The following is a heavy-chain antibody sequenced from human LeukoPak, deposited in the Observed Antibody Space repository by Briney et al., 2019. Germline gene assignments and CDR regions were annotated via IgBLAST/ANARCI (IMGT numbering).Heavy chain of an antibody. J-gene: IGHJ4*02. V-gene: IGHV4-4*07. D-gene: IGHD2-2*01. CDR1: GGSISSYY. CDR2: IYTSGST. Sequence: PSETLSLTCTVSGGSISSYYWSWIRQPAGKGLEWIGRIYTSGSTNYNPSLKSRVTMSVDTSKNQSSLKLSSVTAADTAVYYCARGYCSSTSCPFDYWGQGTLVTVSS. CDR3: ARGYCSSTSCPFDY.